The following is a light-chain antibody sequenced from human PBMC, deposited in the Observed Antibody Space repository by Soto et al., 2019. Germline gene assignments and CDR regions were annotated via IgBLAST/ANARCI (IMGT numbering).Light chain of an antibody. CDR2: AAS. V-gene: IGKV1-39*01. CDR1: QYISTY. CDR3: QQSHGTPYT. J-gene: IGKJ2*01. Sequence: DIRMTQSPSSLSASVGDRVTITCRASQYISTYLNWYQHKPGAAPNLLIYAASSVYSGVPSRFSGSGSGTDFTLTIVSLQPEDFATYYCQQSHGTPYTFGQGTKLEIK.